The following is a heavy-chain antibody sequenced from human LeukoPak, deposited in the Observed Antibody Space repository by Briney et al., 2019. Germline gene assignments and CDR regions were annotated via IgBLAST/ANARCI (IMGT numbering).Heavy chain of an antibody. CDR2: IIPIFGTA. Sequence: ASVKVSCRASGGTFSSYAISWVRQAPGQGLEWMGGIIPIFGTANYAQKFQGRVTITADKSTSTAYMELSSLRSEDTAVYYCASWDYYDSSGSNWFDPWGQGTLVTVSS. CDR3: ASWDYYDSSGSNWFDP. D-gene: IGHD3-22*01. CDR1: GGTFSSYA. J-gene: IGHJ5*02. V-gene: IGHV1-69*06.